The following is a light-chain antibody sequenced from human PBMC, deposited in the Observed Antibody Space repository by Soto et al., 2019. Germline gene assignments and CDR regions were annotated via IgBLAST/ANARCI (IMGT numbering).Light chain of an antibody. CDR3: QRYGGSWT. V-gene: IGKV3-20*01. CDR1: QSVSGSY. J-gene: IGKJ1*01. Sequence: EIVLTQSPGTLSLSPGERTTLSCRASQSVSGSYLAWYQQKPGQAPRLLMYGASTMATGIPDRFSGSGSGTDFTLTINRLEPEDFAVYYCQRYGGSWTFGQGTKVEIK. CDR2: GAS.